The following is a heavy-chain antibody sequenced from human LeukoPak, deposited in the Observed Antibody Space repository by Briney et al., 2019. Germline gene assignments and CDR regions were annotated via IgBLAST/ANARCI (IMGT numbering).Heavy chain of an antibody. CDR2: IIPIFGTA. CDR3: ARGSVVVPAARGGYYYYYMDV. CDR1: GGTFISYA. Sequence: GASVKVSCKASGGTFISYAISWVRQAPGQGLEWMGGIIPIFGTANYAQKFQGRVTITADESTSTAYMELSSLRSEDTAVYYCARGSVVVPAARGGYYYYYMDVWGKGTTVTVSS. V-gene: IGHV1-69*13. J-gene: IGHJ6*03. D-gene: IGHD2-2*01.